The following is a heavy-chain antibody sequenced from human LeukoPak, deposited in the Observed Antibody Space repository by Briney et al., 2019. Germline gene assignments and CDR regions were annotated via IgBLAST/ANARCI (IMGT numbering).Heavy chain of an antibody. V-gene: IGHV4-34*01. CDR2: INHSGST. CDR1: GGSFSGYY. CDR3: ARGQVPAARGYNWFDP. J-gene: IGHJ5*02. Sequence: SETLSLTCAVYGGSFSGYYWSWIRQPPGKGLEWIGEINHSGSTNYNPSLKSRVTISVDTSKNQFSLTLTSMIAADTAIYYCARGQVPAARGYNWFDPWGQGTLVTVSS. D-gene: IGHD2-2*01.